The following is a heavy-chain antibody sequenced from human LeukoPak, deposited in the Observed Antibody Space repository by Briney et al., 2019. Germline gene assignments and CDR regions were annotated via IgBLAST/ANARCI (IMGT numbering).Heavy chain of an antibody. CDR1: GFTFSSYW. Sequence: GGSLRLSCEASGFTFSSYWMSWVGQAPGKGLEWVANKKQDGSEKYYVDSVKGRFTISRDNAKNSLYLQMNSLRAEDTAVYYCARGPHREYLEQWLTGQFGYWGQGTLVTVSS. V-gene: IGHV3-7*03. CDR3: ARGPHREYLEQWLTGQFGY. J-gene: IGHJ4*02. CDR2: KKQDGSEK. D-gene: IGHD6-19*01.